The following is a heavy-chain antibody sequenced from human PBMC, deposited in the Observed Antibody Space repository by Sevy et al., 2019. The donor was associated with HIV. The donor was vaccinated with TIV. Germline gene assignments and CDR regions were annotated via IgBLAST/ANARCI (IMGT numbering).Heavy chain of an antibody. Sequence: ASVKVSCKASGHTLTDLSMHWVRQVPGKGFEWIGRFDPEDGERIYAQKFQGRVTMTEDTSTDTAYMELSSLRSEDTAVYYCSATREYYSDSYGYFDYWGQGTLVTVSS. V-gene: IGHV1-24*01. CDR2: FDPEDGER. J-gene: IGHJ4*02. CDR3: SATREYYSDSYGYFDY. D-gene: IGHD3-22*01. CDR1: GHTLTDLS.